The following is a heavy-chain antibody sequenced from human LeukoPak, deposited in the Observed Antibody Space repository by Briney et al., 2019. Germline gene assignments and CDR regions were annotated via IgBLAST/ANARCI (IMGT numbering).Heavy chain of an antibody. D-gene: IGHD4-23*01. Sequence: SQTLSLTCTVSGGSISSGSYYWSWIRQPAGKGLEWIGRIYSRGSTNSNPSLKSRVTISLDTSKNQFSLKLTSVTAADTAVYYCARDRTVVTPHLYYYMDVWGKGTTVTVSS. CDR2: IYSRGST. J-gene: IGHJ6*03. CDR3: ARDRTVVTPHLYYYMDV. V-gene: IGHV4-61*02. CDR1: GGSISSGSYY.